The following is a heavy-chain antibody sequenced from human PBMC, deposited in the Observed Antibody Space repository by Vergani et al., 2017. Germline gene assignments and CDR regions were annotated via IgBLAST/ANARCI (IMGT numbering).Heavy chain of an antibody. V-gene: IGHV1-24*01. D-gene: IGHD5-12*01. Sequence: QVQLVQSGAEVKKPGASVKVSCKVSGYTLTELSMHWVRQAPGKRLEWMGGFDPEDGETIYAQKFQGRVTMTEDTSTDTAYMELSSLRSEDTAVYYCATTAIGVATITEWLDSRWFDPWGQGTLVTVSS. CDR1: GYTLTELS. J-gene: IGHJ5*02. CDR2: FDPEDGET. CDR3: ATTAIGVATITEWLDSRWFDP.